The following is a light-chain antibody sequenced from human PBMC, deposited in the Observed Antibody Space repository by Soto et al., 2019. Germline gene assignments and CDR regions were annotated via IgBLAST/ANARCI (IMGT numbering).Light chain of an antibody. CDR3: QQYNNWPPIT. J-gene: IGKJ5*01. Sequence: EIVMTQSPATLSVSPGERATLSRRASQSVSSDLAWYHQKPGQAPRLLIYGASTRATGIPARFSGSGSGTEFTLTINSLQSEDFAVYYCQQYNNWPPITFGQGTRLEIK. CDR2: GAS. V-gene: IGKV3-15*01. CDR1: QSVSSD.